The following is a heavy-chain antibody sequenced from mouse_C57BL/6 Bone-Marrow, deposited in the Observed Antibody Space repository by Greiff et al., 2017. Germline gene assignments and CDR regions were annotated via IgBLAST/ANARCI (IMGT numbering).Heavy chain of an antibody. CDR2: IYPGSGST. J-gene: IGHJ4*01. CDR1: GYTFTSYW. Sequence: QVQLQQSGAELVKPGASVKMSCKASGYTFTSYWITWVKPRPGQGLEWIGDIYPGSGSTNYNEKFKSKATLTVDTSSSTAYMQLSSLTSEDSAVYYCARRIITTVRGYYAMDYWGQGTSVTVSS. V-gene: IGHV1-55*01. D-gene: IGHD1-1*01. CDR3: ARRIITTVRGYYAMDY.